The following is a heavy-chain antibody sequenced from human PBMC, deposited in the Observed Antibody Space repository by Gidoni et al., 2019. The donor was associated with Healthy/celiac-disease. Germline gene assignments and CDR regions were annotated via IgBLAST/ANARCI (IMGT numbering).Heavy chain of an antibody. Sequence: VRQAPGQGLEWMGWISAYNGNTNYAQKLQGRVTMTTDTSTSTAYMELRSLRSDDTAVYYCARDRSGYSSGWYQTEYFQHWGQGTLVTVSS. CDR3: ARDRSGYSSGWYQTEYFQH. V-gene: IGHV1-18*01. D-gene: IGHD6-19*01. J-gene: IGHJ1*01. CDR2: ISAYNGNT.